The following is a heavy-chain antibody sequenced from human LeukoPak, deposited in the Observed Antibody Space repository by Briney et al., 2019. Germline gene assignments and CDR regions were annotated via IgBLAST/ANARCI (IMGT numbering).Heavy chain of an antibody. CDR3: VRDRIAAAGPFDY. CDR1: GFTFSIYL. Sequence: GGSLRLSCAASGFTFSIYLMTWVRQAPGKGLEWVANIKQDGSEKYYVDSLKGRFTISRDNAKNSLYLQMNSLRAEDTAVYYCVRDRIAAAGPFDYWGQGTLVTVSS. J-gene: IGHJ4*02. CDR2: IKQDGSEK. D-gene: IGHD6-13*01. V-gene: IGHV3-7*01.